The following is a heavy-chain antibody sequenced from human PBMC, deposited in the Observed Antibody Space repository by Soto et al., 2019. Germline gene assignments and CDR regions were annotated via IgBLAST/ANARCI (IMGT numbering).Heavy chain of an antibody. V-gene: IGHV3-33*01. CDR3: ARDAGGHSENFIFDS. J-gene: IGHJ1*01. CDR1: GFSFSDYV. CDR2: MWYHGRDK. D-gene: IGHD2-21*01. Sequence: GSLRLSCAASGFSFSDYVMHWVRQSPGEGLEWVAVMWYHGRDKFYAESVKGRFTITRDNSKNTLYLQMNSLRAEDTAVYYCARDAGGHSENFIFDSWGQGALVTVSS.